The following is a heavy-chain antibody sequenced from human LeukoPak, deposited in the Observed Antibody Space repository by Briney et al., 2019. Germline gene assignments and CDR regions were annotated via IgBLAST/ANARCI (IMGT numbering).Heavy chain of an antibody. CDR3: AKDINYGGAAAPLLR. CDR2: ISYDGSNK. CDR1: GFTFSSYG. Sequence: GGSLRLSCAASGFTFSSYGMHWVRQAPGKGLEWVAVISYDGSNKYYADSVKGRFTISRDNSKNTLYLQMNSLRAEDTAVYYCAKDINYGGAAAPLLRWGQGTLVTVSS. V-gene: IGHV3-30*18. D-gene: IGHD6-13*01. J-gene: IGHJ4*02.